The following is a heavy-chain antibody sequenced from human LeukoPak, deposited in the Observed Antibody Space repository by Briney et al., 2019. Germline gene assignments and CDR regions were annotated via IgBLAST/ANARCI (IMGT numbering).Heavy chain of an antibody. Sequence: ALVKVSCKASGYTFTSYDINWVRQATGQGLEWMGWMNPNSGNTGYAQKFQGRVTMTRNTSISTAYMELSSLRSEDTAVYYCARERRWGFGELLSYCYYGMDVWGQGTTVTVSS. CDR3: ARERRWGFGELLSYCYYGMDV. J-gene: IGHJ6*02. V-gene: IGHV1-8*01. CDR1: GYTFTSYD. D-gene: IGHD3-10*01. CDR2: MNPNSGNT.